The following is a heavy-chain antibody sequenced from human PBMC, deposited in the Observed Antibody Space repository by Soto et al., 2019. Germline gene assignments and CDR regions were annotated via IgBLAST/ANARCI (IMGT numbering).Heavy chain of an antibody. J-gene: IGHJ6*02. V-gene: IGHV6-1*01. CDR2: TYYRSRWYN. CDR1: GDSVSSNSAA. D-gene: IGHD5-12*01. CDR3: ARYVDIVATVPGYYYGMDV. Sequence: SQTLSLTCAISGDSVSSNSAAWNWIRQSPSRGLEWLGRTYYRSRWYNDYAVSVKSRITINPDTSKNQFSLQLNSVTPEDTAVYYCARYVDIVATVPGYYYGMDVWGQGTTVTVSS.